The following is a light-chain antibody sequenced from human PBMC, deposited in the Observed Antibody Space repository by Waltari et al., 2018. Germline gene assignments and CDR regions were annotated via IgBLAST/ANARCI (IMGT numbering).Light chain of an antibody. CDR1: QSVSKW. CDR2: DAS. J-gene: IGKJ1*01. CDR3: QQYYSYWT. Sequence: DIQMTQSPSTLSASVGDRVTITFRASQSVSKWLALYQQRPGKAPNPLIYDASALESGVPSRFSGRGSGTDFTLTISRLQPDDFATYYCQQYYSYWTFGQGTRVEMK. V-gene: IGKV1-5*01.